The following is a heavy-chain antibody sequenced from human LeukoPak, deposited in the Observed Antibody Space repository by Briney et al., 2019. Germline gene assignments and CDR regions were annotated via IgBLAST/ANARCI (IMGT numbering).Heavy chain of an antibody. CDR1: GYTFTSYG. J-gene: IGHJ3*02. CDR3: AANYGDYVVGDAFDI. Sequence: ASVKVSCKASGYTFTSYGISWVRQAPGQGLEWMGWISAYNGNTNYAQKLQGRVTMTTDTPTSTAYMELRSLRSDDTAVYYCAANYGDYVVGDAFDIWGQGTMVTVSS. D-gene: IGHD4-17*01. CDR2: ISAYNGNT. V-gene: IGHV1-18*01.